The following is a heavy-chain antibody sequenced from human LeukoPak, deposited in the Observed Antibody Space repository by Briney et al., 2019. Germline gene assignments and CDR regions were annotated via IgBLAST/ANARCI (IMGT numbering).Heavy chain of an antibody. CDR3: ARLHYESGSYRHFDY. V-gene: IGHV3-23*01. CDR1: GFTFGFTFSSYA. J-gene: IGHJ4*02. CDR2: ISGSGGST. Sequence: GGSLRLSCAASGFTFGFTFSSYAMSWVRQAPGKGLEWVSAISGSGGSTYYADSVKGRFTISRDNSKNTLYLQMNSLRAEDTAVYYCARLHYESGSYRHFDYWGQGTLVTVSS. D-gene: IGHD1-26*01.